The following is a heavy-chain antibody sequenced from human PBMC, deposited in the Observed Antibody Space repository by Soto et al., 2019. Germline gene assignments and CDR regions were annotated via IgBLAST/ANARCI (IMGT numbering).Heavy chain of an antibody. D-gene: IGHD2-21*01. V-gene: IGHV3-74*01. CDR1: GFSFSTYW. J-gene: IGHJ6*02. CDR3: ARGLKNYYGVDV. Sequence: EVQLVESGGGLLQPGGSLRLSCAASGFSFSTYWMHWVRQAPGKGLVWVSRIKGDGSTTTYADSVKGRFTISRDNAKNPLYLQMNSLGADDTAVYYCARGLKNYYGVDVLGQGTTVTGPS. CDR2: IKGDGSTT.